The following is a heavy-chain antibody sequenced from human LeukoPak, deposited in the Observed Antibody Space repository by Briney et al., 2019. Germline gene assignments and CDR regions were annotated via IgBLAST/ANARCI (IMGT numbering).Heavy chain of an antibody. D-gene: IGHD1-26*01. V-gene: IGHV1-46*01. CDR2: INPSGGST. CDR3: ASRSFVGARDD. Sequence: ASVKVSCKASGYTFTSYYMHWVRQAPGQGLEWMRIINPSGGSTSYAQKFQGRVTMTRDTSTSTVYMELSSLRSEDTAVYYCASRSFVGARDDWGQGTLVTVSS. J-gene: IGHJ4*02. CDR1: GYTFTSYY.